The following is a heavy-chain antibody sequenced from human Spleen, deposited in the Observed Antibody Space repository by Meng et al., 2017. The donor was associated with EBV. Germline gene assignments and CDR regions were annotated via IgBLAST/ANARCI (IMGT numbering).Heavy chain of an antibody. D-gene: IGHD1-26*01. CDR3: SRDLMGPDDW. CDR1: GFSLSAYW. CDR2: ITPDGGRT. J-gene: IGHJ4*02. V-gene: IGHV3-74*01. Sequence: VHVVDCGATLVHDVWPLSLSCATPGFSLSAYWMHWVRQVPGKGLQWVSRITPDGGRTDYADSVQGRFTISRDNAAKTLYLQMKSLRPEDTAVYYCSRDLMGPDDWWGQGTLVTVSS.